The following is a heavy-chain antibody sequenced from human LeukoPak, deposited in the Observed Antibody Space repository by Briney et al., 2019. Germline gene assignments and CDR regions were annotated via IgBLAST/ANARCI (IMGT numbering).Heavy chain of an antibody. CDR3: AACGYSYGFLWDNRFDP. CDR1: GGTFSSYA. CDR2: IIPIFGTA. J-gene: IGHJ5*02. Sequence: SVKVSCKASGGTFSSYAISWVRQAPGQGLEWMGGIIPIFGTANYAQKFQGRVTITADESTSTAYMELSSLRSEDTAVYYCAACGYSYGFLWDNRFDPWGQGTLVTVSS. V-gene: IGHV1-69*13. D-gene: IGHD5-18*01.